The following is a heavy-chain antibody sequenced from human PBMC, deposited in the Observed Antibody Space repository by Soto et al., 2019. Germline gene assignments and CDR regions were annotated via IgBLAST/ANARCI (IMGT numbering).Heavy chain of an antibody. D-gene: IGHD5-18*01. V-gene: IGHV4-39*07. CDR1: GGSISSSSSY. CDR3: ARDRGYSYEFDY. Sequence: SETLSLTCTVSGGSISSSSSYWGWIRQPPGKGLEWVGSIYYLGNTYYNPSLGGRVSISVDTSKNQFSLKLNSVTAADTAVYYCARDRGYSYEFDYWGQGTLVTVSS. CDR2: IYYLGNT. J-gene: IGHJ4*02.